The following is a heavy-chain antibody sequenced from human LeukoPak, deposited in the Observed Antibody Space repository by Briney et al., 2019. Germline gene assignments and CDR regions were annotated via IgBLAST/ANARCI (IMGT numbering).Heavy chain of an antibody. CDR1: GGSITSSGYY. CDR2: IYYGGST. Sequence: SETLSLTCTDSGGSITSSGYYWGWIRQTPGKGLEWIGTIYYGGSTYYNPSLKSRVTISVDTSKNQFFLNMSSVTAADTAVYYCARPRHNWNYYFDYWGQGTLVTVSS. V-gene: IGHV4-39*01. CDR3: ARPRHNWNYYFDY. D-gene: IGHD1-7*01. J-gene: IGHJ4*02.